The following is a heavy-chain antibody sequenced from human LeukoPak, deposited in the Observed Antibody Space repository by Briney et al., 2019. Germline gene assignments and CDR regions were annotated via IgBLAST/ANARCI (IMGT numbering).Heavy chain of an antibody. J-gene: IGHJ6*02. CDR2: INWNDGST. CDR1: GFTFDAYG. Sequence: GGALRLSCAASGFTFDAYGLSWVRQAPGKGLEWVSGINWNDGSTDYEDSVKGRFTISRGKAKNSLYLQMNSLRAEDTALYYCTRVRVSSYFGMDIWGQGTTVTVSS. D-gene: IGHD2/OR15-2a*01. CDR3: TRVRVSSYFGMDI. V-gene: IGHV3-20*04.